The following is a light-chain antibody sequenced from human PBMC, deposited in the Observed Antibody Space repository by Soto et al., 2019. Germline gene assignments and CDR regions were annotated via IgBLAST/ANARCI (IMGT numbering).Light chain of an antibody. CDR3: QQYDHLPIT. CDR2: DAS. Sequence: DVQMTQSPSSLSASVGDTITITCQATQDISNYLNWYQKKPGEDPKILIYDASKLETGVPSRFSGSGSGTDFNFTISRLQTEDFATYHCQQYDHLPITFGQGTRLEIK. J-gene: IGKJ5*01. V-gene: IGKV1-33*01. CDR1: QDISNY.